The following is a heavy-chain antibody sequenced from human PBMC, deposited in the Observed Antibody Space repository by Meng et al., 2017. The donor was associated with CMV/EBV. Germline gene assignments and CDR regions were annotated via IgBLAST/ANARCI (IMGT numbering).Heavy chain of an antibody. J-gene: IGHJ5*02. CDR1: SYA. CDR2: ISPIFGTA. CDR3: AREPKDYYYDSSGYSNWFDP. D-gene: IGHD3-22*01. Sequence: SYAISWVRQAPGQGLEWMGGISPIFGTANYAQKLQGRVTITADKSTSTAYMELSSLRSEDTAVYYGAREPKDYYYDSSGYSNWFDPWGQGTLVTVSS. V-gene: IGHV1-69*06.